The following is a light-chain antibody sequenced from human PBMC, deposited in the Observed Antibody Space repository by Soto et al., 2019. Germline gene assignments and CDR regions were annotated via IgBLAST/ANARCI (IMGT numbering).Light chain of an antibody. CDR3: QQYDSSPWT. CDR1: QSVRSSF. Sequence: ESVLTQSPGTLSLSPGERATLSCRASQSVRSSFLAWYQLKPGQAPRLLIYGASSRATGIPDRYSGRGSGTDFPLTISRLEPEDFAVYYCQQYDSSPWTFRQGTKVEI. J-gene: IGKJ1*01. V-gene: IGKV3-20*01. CDR2: GAS.